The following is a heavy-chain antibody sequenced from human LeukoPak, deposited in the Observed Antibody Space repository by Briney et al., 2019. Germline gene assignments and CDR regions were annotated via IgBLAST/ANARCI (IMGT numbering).Heavy chain of an antibody. CDR2: INPNSGGT. D-gene: IGHD3-22*01. CDR3: AIVVVMTNWFDP. V-gene: IGHV1-2*02. Sequence: GASVKVSYKASGYTFTGYYMHWVRQAPGQGLEWMGWINPNSGGTNYAQKFQGRVTMTRDTSISTAYMELSRLRSDDTAVYYCAIVVVMTNWFDPWGQGTPVTVSS. CDR1: GYTFTGYY. J-gene: IGHJ5*02.